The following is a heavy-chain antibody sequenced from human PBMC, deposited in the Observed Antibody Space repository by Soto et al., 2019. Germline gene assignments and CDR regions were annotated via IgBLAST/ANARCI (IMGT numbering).Heavy chain of an antibody. J-gene: IGHJ6*02. D-gene: IGHD6-13*01. V-gene: IGHV1-69*01. CDR3: ARGPYSRRLLYYGMDV. CDR2: IIPSFGTA. Sequence: QVQLVQSGAEVKKPGSSVKVSCKASGGTFSSYAISWVRQAPGQGLEWMGGIIPSFGTANYAQKFQGRVTITADESTSTAYMELSSLRSEDTALYYCARGPYSRRLLYYGMDVWGQGTTVTVSS. CDR1: GGTFSSYA.